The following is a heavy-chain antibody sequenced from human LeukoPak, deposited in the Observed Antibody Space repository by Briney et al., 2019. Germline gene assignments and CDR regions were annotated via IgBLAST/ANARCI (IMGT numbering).Heavy chain of an antibody. J-gene: IGHJ6*02. CDR1: GSALSSHW. V-gene: IGHV3-7*03. CDR3: ARNNGMDV. Sequence: EGSLRLSCAASGSALSSHWMTWVRQVPGRGPEWVANVNRDGSETYYLDSVKGRFTISKDNAKNSLYLQMNSLRAEDTALYHCARNNGMDVWGQGTTVIVSS. CDR2: VNRDGSET.